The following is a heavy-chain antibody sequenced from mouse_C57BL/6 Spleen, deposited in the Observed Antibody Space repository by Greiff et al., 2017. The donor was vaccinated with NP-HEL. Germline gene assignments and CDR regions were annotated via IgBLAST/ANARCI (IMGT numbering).Heavy chain of an antibody. D-gene: IGHD1-1*01. J-gene: IGHJ2*01. CDR3: TREGYYGSSHYFDY. Sequence: EVQLVESGEGLVKPGGSLKLSCAASGFTFSSYAMSWVRQTPEKRLEWVAYISSGGDYIYYADTVKGRFTISRDNARNTLYLQMSSLKSEDTAMYYCTREGYYGSSHYFDYWGQGTTLTVSS. V-gene: IGHV5-9-1*02. CDR2: ISSGGDYI. CDR1: GFTFSSYA.